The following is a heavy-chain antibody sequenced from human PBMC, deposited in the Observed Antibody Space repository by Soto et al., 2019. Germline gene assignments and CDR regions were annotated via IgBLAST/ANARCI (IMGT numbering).Heavy chain of an antibody. CDR2: IHYSGST. CDR3: ARLGYDTSGFYFFFDY. J-gene: IGHJ4*02. V-gene: IGHV4-31*03. D-gene: IGHD3-22*01. CDR1: RGSISNDGYF. Sequence: QVQLQESGPGLVQPSQTLSLTCSVSRGSISNDGYFWSWIRQRPGEGLEWLGYIHYSGSTFYNPSLQRRVTMSVDTSKNQFSLNLISVTAADTAVYYCARLGYDTSGFYFFFDYWGQGILVTVSS.